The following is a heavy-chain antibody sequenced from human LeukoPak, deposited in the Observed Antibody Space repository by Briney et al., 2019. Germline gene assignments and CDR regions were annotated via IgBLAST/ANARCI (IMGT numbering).Heavy chain of an antibody. CDR2: IKQDGSEE. Sequence: GGSLRLSCAASGFTFSRSWKSWVRQAPGKGLEWVADIKQDGSEEYYVDSVKGRFSISRDNAKNSLNLQMNSLRVEDTAVYYCARRMSDFWSGFYMDVWGKGTTVTVSS. D-gene: IGHD3-3*01. CDR3: ARRMSDFWSGFYMDV. CDR1: GFTFSRSW. J-gene: IGHJ6*03. V-gene: IGHV3-7*01.